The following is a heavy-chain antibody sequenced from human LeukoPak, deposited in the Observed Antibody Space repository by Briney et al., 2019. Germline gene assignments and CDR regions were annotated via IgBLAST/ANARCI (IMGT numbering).Heavy chain of an antibody. D-gene: IGHD4-17*01. CDR2: ISSRSSTI. J-gene: IGHJ5*02. Sequence: GGSLRLSCAASGFTFSTYSMNWVRQAPGKGLEWVSYISSRSSTIYYADSVKGRFTISRDNAKNSLYLQMNSLRAEDTAVYYCARDGPTTTNRNNWFDPWGQGTLVTVSS. V-gene: IGHV3-48*01. CDR1: GFTFSTYS. CDR3: ARDGPTTTNRNNWFDP.